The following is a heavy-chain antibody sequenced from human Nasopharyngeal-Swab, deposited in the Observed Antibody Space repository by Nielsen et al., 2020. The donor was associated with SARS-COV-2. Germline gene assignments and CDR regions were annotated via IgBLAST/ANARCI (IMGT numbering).Heavy chain of an antibody. Sequence: GGSRRRSGSASGFTFSNNYISWIRQAPGRGWEDIPYIIGSGGTIYYGDSMKGRFTISRNNAKNSLYRQMNSLRAEDTAVYYRARDRANWDLDYWGQGTMVTVSS. D-gene: IGHD7-27*01. V-gene: IGHV3-11*04. CDR3: ARDRANWDLDY. CDR2: IIGSGGTI. J-gene: IGHJ4*02. CDR1: GFTFSNNY.